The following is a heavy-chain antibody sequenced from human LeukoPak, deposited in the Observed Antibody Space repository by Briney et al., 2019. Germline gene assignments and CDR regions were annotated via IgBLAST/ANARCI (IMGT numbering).Heavy chain of an antibody. Sequence: PSETLSLTCTVSGGSISSYYWSWIRQPPGKGLEWIGYIYYSGSTNYNPSLKSRVTISVDTSKNQFSLKLSSVTAADTAVYYCVRSARSLAMLAYCGGDCAGDAFDIWGQGTMVTVSS. V-gene: IGHV4-59*08. CDR2: IYYSGST. CDR3: VRSARSLAMLAYCGGDCAGDAFDI. D-gene: IGHD2-21*02. CDR1: GGSISSYY. J-gene: IGHJ3*02.